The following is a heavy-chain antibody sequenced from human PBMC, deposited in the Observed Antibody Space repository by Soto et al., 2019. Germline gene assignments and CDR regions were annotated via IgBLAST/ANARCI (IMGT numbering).Heavy chain of an antibody. J-gene: IGHJ5*02. D-gene: IGHD1-1*01. Sequence: PSETLSLTCAVYGGSFSGYYWSWIRQPPGKGLEWIGEINHSGSTNYNPSLKSRVTISVDTSKNQFSLKLSSVTAADTAVYYCARYQGTHGFDPWGQGTLVTVYS. CDR3: ARYQGTHGFDP. V-gene: IGHV4-34*01. CDR2: INHSGST. CDR1: GGSFSGYY.